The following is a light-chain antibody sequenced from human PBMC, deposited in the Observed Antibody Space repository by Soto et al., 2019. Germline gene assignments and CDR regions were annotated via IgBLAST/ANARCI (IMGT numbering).Light chain of an antibody. CDR1: QSVSSN. Sequence: ELVMTQSPATLSASPGERATLSCRASQSVSSNLAWYQQKHGQAPRLLIYGASTRATGIPGRFSASGSGSEFTLTISNRQSEDFVAYYCQQYDKWPPWTFGQGTKVDIK. CDR2: GAS. CDR3: QQYDKWPPWT. J-gene: IGKJ1*01. V-gene: IGKV3-15*01.